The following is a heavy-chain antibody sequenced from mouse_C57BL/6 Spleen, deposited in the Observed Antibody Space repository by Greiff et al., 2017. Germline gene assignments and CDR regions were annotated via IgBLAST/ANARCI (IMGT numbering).Heavy chain of an antibody. CDR2: IDPSDSYT. D-gene: IGHD2-5*01. CDR3: ARHYSNYGGFYYAMDD. CDR1: GYTFTSYW. V-gene: IGHV1-69*01. Sequence: QVQLQQPGAELVMPGASVKLSCKASGYTFTSYWMHWVKQRPGQGLEWIGEIDPSDSYTTYNQKFKGKSTLTVDKSSSTAYMQLSSLTSEDSAVYYCARHYSNYGGFYYAMDDWGQGTSVTVSS. J-gene: IGHJ4*01.